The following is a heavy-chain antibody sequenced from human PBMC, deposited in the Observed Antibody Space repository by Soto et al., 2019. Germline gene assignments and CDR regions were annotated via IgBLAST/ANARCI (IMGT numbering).Heavy chain of an antibody. CDR2: IYYSGST. Sequence: QVQLQESGPGLVKPSETLSLTCTVSGGSISSYYWSWIRQPPGKGLEWIGYIYYSGSTNYNPSLKSRVTISVDTSKNQSSLKLSSVTAADTAVYYCARWTTVTTYYYYGMDVWGQGTTVTVSS. V-gene: IGHV4-59*01. CDR1: GGSISSYY. CDR3: ARWTTVTTYYYYGMDV. D-gene: IGHD4-17*01. J-gene: IGHJ6*02.